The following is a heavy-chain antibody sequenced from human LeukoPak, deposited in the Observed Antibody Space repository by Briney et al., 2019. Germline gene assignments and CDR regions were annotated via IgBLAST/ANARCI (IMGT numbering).Heavy chain of an antibody. CDR3: AKDQVPVVYYYYGMDV. CDR1: GFTFSSYG. CDR2: ISYDGSNK. J-gene: IGHJ6*02. V-gene: IGHV3-30*18. Sequence: GALRLSCAASGFTFSSYGMHWVRQAPGKGLEWVAVISYDGSNKYYADSVKGRFTISRDNSKNTLYLQMNSLRAEDTAVYYCAKDQVPVVYYYYGMDVWGQGTTVTVSS. D-gene: IGHD2-2*01.